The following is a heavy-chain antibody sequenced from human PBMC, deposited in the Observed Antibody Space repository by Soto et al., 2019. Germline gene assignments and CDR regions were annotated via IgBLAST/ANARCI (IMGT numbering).Heavy chain of an antibody. D-gene: IGHD7-27*01. Sequence: GGSLRLSCAASGFTFSSYAMSWVRQAPGKGLEWVSAISGSGGSTYYADSVKGRFTISRYNSKNTLYLQMNSLRAEDTAVYYCAKDRTTGDNSPPPTSNGFDPWGQGTLVTVSS. CDR1: GFTFSSYA. CDR3: AKDRTTGDNSPPPTSNGFDP. J-gene: IGHJ5*02. V-gene: IGHV3-23*01. CDR2: ISGSGGST.